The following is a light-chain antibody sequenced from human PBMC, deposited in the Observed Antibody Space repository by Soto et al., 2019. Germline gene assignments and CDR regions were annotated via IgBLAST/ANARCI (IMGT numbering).Light chain of an antibody. CDR1: QSVSSN. J-gene: IGKJ5*01. CDR2: GAS. V-gene: IGKV3-20*01. CDR3: QQYGRPPIT. Sequence: THASAALTVPPPETAPPSSGASQSVSSNLAWYQQKPGQAPRLLIYGASSRATGIPDRFSGSGSGTDFTLTISILEPEDFVVYCCQQYGRPPITGGQGTRLDIK.